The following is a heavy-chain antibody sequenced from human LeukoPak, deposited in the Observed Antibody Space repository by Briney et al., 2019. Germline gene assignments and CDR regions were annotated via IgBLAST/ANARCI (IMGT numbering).Heavy chain of an antibody. J-gene: IGHJ4*02. V-gene: IGHV3-74*01. CDR1: GFTFSSYW. CDR2: INSDGSST. D-gene: IGHD6-13*01. Sequence: PGGSLRLSCAASGFTFSSYWMHWVRQAPGKGLVWVSRINSDGSSTSYADSVKGRFTISRDNAKNTLYLQMNSLRAEDTAVYYCALSSSWYGGFFDYWGQGTLVTVSS. CDR3: ALSSSWYGGFFDY.